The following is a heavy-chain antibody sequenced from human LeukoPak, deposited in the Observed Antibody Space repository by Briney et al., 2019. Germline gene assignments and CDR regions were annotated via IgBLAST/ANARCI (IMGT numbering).Heavy chain of an antibody. Sequence: ASVKVSCKASGYTFTGYYMHWVRQAPGQGLEWMGWINPNSGGTNYAQKFQGRVTMTRDTSISTAYMELSRLRSDDTAVYYCATDRWSEDFWSGYSFDYWGQGTLVTVSS. CDR2: INPNSGGT. V-gene: IGHV1-2*02. J-gene: IGHJ4*02. CDR3: ATDRWSEDFWSGYSFDY. D-gene: IGHD3-3*01. CDR1: GYTFTGYY.